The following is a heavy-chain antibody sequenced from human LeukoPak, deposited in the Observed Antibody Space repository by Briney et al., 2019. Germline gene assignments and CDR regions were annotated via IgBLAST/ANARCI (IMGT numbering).Heavy chain of an antibody. D-gene: IGHD1-26*01. Sequence: PGGSLRLSCAASGFTFNTYTMNWVRQAPGKGLEWVSYISGSSGIIDYADSVRGRFTISRDNAKNSLYLQMNSLRAEDTAVYYCARASGSRTIDYWGQGTLVTVSS. J-gene: IGHJ4*02. CDR3: ARASGSRTIDY. CDR2: ISGSSGII. V-gene: IGHV3-48*04. CDR1: GFTFNTYT.